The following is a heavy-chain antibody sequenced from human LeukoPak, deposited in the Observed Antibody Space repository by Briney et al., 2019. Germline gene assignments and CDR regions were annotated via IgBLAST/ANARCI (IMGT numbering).Heavy chain of an antibody. J-gene: IGHJ4*02. Sequence: PSETLSLTCNVSGGSISTYYWSWIRQPPGKGLEWNGYISDGGVTSYNPSLKGRVTISVDSPKNRFSLRLTSLTAVDTALYYCARHGGTLDYFDYWGPGSLVTVSS. CDR1: GGSISTYY. CDR2: ISDGGVT. CDR3: ARHGGTLDYFDY. V-gene: IGHV4-59*08. D-gene: IGHD1-26*01.